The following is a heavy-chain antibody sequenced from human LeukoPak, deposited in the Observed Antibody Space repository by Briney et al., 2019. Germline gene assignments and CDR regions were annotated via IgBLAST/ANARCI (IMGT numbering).Heavy chain of an antibody. J-gene: IGHJ3*02. CDR3: AREDSSGYFGAGPPFDI. V-gene: IGHV1-69*13. Sequence: SVKVSCKASGGTFSSYAISWVRQAPGQGLEWMGGIIPIFGTANYAHKFQGRVTITADESTSTAYMELSSLRSEDTAVYYCAREDSSGYFGAGPPFDIWGQGTMVTVSS. CDR2: IIPIFGTA. CDR1: GGTFSSYA. D-gene: IGHD3-22*01.